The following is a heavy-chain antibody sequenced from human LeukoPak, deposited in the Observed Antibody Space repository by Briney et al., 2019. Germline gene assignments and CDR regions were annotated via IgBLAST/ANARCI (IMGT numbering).Heavy chain of an antibody. Sequence: ASVKVSCKASGYTFTSYDINWVRQATGQGLEWMGWMNPNSGNTGYAQKFQGRVTTTRNTSISTAYMELSSLRSEDTAVYYCARGNDDFWSGNNWFDPWGQGTLVTVSS. CDR1: GYTFTSYD. CDR3: ARGNDDFWSGNNWFDP. J-gene: IGHJ5*02. D-gene: IGHD3-3*01. CDR2: MNPNSGNT. V-gene: IGHV1-8*03.